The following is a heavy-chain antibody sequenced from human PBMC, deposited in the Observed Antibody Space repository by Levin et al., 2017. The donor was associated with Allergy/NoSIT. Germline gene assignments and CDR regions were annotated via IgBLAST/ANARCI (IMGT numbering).Heavy chain of an antibody. V-gene: IGHV3-30-3*01. CDR1: GFTFSSYA. J-gene: IGHJ4*02. D-gene: IGHD3-10*01. Sequence: GGSLRLSCAASGFTFSSYAMHWVRQAPGKGLEWVAVISYDGSNKYYADSVKGRFTISRDNSKNTLYLQMNSLRAEDTAVYYCARTSMVRGVYDYYFDYWGQGTLVTVSS. CDR2: ISYDGSNK. CDR3: ARTSMVRGVYDYYFDY.